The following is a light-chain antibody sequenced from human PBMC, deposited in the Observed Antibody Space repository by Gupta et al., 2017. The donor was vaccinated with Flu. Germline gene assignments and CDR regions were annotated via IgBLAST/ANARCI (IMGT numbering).Light chain of an antibody. CDR1: QSISNY. CDR2: AAS. Sequence: DIQMTQSPSSLSASVGDRVTITCRASQSISNYLNWYQQKPGKAPKLLIYAASGLQSGVPSKFSGSGSGTDFTLTISRLQPEDFATYYCQHSVSNPQTFGEGTKMEIK. CDR3: QHSVSNPQT. J-gene: IGKJ2*01. V-gene: IGKV1-39*01.